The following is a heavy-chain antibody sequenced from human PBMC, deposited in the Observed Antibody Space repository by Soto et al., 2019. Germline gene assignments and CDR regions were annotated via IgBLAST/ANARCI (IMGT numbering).Heavy chain of an antibody. CDR3: ARAGQGGRQQLVPFDY. D-gene: IGHD6-13*01. V-gene: IGHV1-69*06. CDR2: IIPIFGTA. J-gene: IGHJ4*02. Sequence: QVQLVQSGAEVRKPGSSVKFSCKASGGTFSSYAISWVRQAPGQGLEWMGGIIPIFGTANYAQKFQGRVTITADKSTSTAYMELSSLRSEDTAVYYCARAGQGGRQQLVPFDYWGQGTLVTVSS. CDR1: GGTFSSYA.